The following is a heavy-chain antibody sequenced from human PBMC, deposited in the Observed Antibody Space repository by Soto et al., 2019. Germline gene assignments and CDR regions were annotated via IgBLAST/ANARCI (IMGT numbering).Heavy chain of an antibody. J-gene: IGHJ4*02. CDR2: IYYSGST. Sequence: SETLSLTCTVSGGSISSSSYYWGWIRQPPGKGLEWIGSIYYSGSTYYNPSLKSRVTISVDTSKNQFSLKLSSVTAADTAVYYCARGIAAAGEAFDYWGQGTLVTVSS. CDR1: GGSISSSSYY. CDR3: ARGIAAAGEAFDY. V-gene: IGHV4-39*01. D-gene: IGHD6-13*01.